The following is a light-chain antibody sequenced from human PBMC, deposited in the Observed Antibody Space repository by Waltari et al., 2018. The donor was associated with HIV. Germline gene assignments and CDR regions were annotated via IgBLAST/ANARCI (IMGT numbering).Light chain of an antibody. CDR3: QQRRNWPKT. CDR1: QSVSSY. Sequence: DIVLTQSPATLSLSPGERATLSCRASQSVSSYLAWYQQKPGQAPRLLIYDASNRATGIPARFSGSGSGTDFTLTISSLESEDFAVYYCQQRRNWPKTFGQGTKVEIK. J-gene: IGKJ1*01. V-gene: IGKV3-11*01. CDR2: DAS.